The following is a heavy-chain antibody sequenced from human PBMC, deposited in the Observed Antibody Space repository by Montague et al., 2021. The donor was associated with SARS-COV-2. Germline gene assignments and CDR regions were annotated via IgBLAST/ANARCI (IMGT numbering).Heavy chain of an antibody. CDR3: ARRPHYYDSSGYYYPGPQRYYFDY. Sequence: SETLSLTCAAYGGSFSGYYWSWIRQPPGKGLEWIGEINHSGSTNYNPSXXGRVTISVDTSKNQFSLKLSSVTAADTAVYYCARRPHYYDSSGYYYPGPQRYYFDYWGQGTLVTVSS. CDR2: INHSGST. V-gene: IGHV4-34*01. J-gene: IGHJ4*02. CDR1: GGSFSGYY. D-gene: IGHD3-22*01.